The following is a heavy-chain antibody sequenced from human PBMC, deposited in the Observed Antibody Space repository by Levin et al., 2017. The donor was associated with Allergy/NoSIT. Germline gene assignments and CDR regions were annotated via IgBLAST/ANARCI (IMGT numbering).Heavy chain of an antibody. D-gene: IGHD5-12*01. Sequence: ASVKVSCKASGYMFTNSAMHWLRQAPGHRLEWMGWINPGNGNTRYSQKFQGRVTITRDTSARTAYMELSSLISEDTAVYYCAEGYNGYDYAFHNWGQGTMVTVSS. CDR3: AEGYNGYDYAFHN. CDR1: GYMFTNSA. J-gene: IGHJ3*02. CDR2: INPGNGNT. V-gene: IGHV1-3*01.